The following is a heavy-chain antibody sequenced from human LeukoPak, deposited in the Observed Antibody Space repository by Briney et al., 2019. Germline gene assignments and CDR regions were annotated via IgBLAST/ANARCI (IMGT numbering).Heavy chain of an antibody. CDR1: GYTFTSYY. CDR2: INPSGGST. D-gene: IGHD6-13*01. Sequence: GASVKVSCKASGYTFTSYYMHWVRQAPGQGLEWMGIINPSGGSTSYAQKFQGRVTMTRDMSTSTAYMELRSLRSDDTAVYYCARERIAAAGRGFDPWGQGTLVTVSS. J-gene: IGHJ5*02. CDR3: ARERIAAAGRGFDP. V-gene: IGHV1-46*01.